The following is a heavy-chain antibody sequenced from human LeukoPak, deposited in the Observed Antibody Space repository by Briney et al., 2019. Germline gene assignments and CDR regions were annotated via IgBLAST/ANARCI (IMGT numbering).Heavy chain of an antibody. V-gene: IGHV3-23*01. CDR2: ISGSGGST. D-gene: IGHD6-13*01. CDR3: AKSSSWYASYGMDV. Sequence: GGSLRLSCAAAGFTFSSYAMSWVRQAPGKGLEWVSAISGSGGSTYYADSVKGRFTISRDNSKNTLYLQMNSLRAEDTAVYYCAKSSSWYASYGMDVWGQGTTVTVSS. CDR1: GFTFSSYA. J-gene: IGHJ6*02.